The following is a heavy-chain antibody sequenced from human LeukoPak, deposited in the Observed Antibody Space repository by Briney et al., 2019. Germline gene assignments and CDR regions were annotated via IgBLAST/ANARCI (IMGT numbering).Heavy chain of an antibody. J-gene: IGHJ4*02. CDR2: INHSGSA. CDR1: VGSSSVYY. V-gene: IGHV4-34*01. D-gene: IGHD4-17*01. Sequence: PPETLSLTSAVSVGSSSVYYWTWIRNPPGKGLEWIGEINHSGSANYGPSLSSRVTISLDMSENQFSLKLTSVTAADTAVYSCARGQGTVTTHWGQGTLVTVSS. CDR3: ARGQGTVTTH.